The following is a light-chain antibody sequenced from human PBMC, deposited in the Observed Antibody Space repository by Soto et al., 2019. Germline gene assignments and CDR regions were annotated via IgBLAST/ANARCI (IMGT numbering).Light chain of an antibody. CDR2: KAS. CDR1: QSISNW. Sequence: DIQMTQSPSSLSASVGDRVTFTCRASQSISNWLAWYQQKPGKAPKLLIYKASTLARGVPSRFRGSGSGTEIALTISSLHADDFAIYYCQQYNGYRLAFGGGTKVEIK. CDR3: QQYNGYRLA. V-gene: IGKV1-5*03. J-gene: IGKJ4*01.